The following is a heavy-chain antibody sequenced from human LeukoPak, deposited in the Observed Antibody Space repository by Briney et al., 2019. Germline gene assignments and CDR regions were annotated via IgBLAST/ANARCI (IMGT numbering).Heavy chain of an antibody. CDR1: GFTFSSYW. J-gene: IGHJ4*02. V-gene: IGHV3-7*01. CDR3: ARVGRPPYYYDYVWGSYWLEY. CDR2: IKQDGSEK. D-gene: IGHD3-16*01. Sequence: GGSLRLSCAASGFTFSSYWMSWVRQAPGKGLEWVANIKQDGSEKYYVDSVKGRFTISRDNAKNSLYLQMNSLRAEDTAVYYCARVGRPPYYYDYVWGSYWLEYWGQGTLVTVSS.